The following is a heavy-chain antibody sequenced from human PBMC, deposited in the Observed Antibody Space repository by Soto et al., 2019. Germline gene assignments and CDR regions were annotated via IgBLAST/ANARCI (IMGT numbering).Heavy chain of an antibody. CDR2: ISAYNGNT. Sequence: GASVKVSCKASGYTFTSYGISWVRQAPGQGLEWMGWISAYNGNTNYAQKLQGRVTMTTDTSTSTAYMELRSLRSDDTAVYYCARESSYYDFWGDKYYYGMDVWGQGTTVTVSS. J-gene: IGHJ6*02. CDR3: ARESSYYDFWGDKYYYGMDV. CDR1: GYTFTSYG. V-gene: IGHV1-18*01. D-gene: IGHD3-3*01.